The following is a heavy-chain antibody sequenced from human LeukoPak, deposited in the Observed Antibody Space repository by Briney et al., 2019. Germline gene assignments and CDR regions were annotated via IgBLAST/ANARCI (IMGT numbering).Heavy chain of an antibody. D-gene: IGHD2-2*01. CDR1: GFTFSRYY. Sequence: GGSLRLSCEASGFTFSRYYMSWVRQAAGRGLEWVANIKQDGSDKYSGDSVRGRFTVSRDNAKNSVYLQMDSLRAEDTAIYYCARELSTAAGDAFDIWGQGTMVTVSS. V-gene: IGHV3-7*01. CDR3: ARELSTAAGDAFDI. J-gene: IGHJ3*02. CDR2: IKQDGSDK.